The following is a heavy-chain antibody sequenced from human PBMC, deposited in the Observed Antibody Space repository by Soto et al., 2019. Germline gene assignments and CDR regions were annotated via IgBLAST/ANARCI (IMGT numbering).Heavy chain of an antibody. V-gene: IGHV3-33*01. J-gene: IGHJ4*02. D-gene: IGHD6-13*01. CDR1: GFTFSSYG. CDR3: ARGEGSSWSFFDY. Sequence: GGSLRLSCAASGFTFSSYGMHWVRQAPGKGLEWVAVIWYDGSNKYYADSVKGRFTISRDNSKNTLYLEMNSLRAEDTAVYYCARGEGSSWSFFDYWGQGTLVTVS. CDR2: IWYDGSNK.